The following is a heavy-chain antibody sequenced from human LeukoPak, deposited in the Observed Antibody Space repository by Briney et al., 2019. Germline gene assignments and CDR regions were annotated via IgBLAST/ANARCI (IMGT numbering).Heavy chain of an antibody. Sequence: GGSLRLSCAASGFTFDDYAMHWVRQAPGRGLEWVSYISSSSTNIYYKDSVKGRFTISRDNAKNSLYLHMTSLRAEDTAVYYCVRNDGDNAFDIWGQGTMVIVSS. D-gene: IGHD4-17*01. CDR1: GFTFDDYA. CDR2: ISSSSTNI. V-gene: IGHV3-48*01. CDR3: VRNDGDNAFDI. J-gene: IGHJ3*02.